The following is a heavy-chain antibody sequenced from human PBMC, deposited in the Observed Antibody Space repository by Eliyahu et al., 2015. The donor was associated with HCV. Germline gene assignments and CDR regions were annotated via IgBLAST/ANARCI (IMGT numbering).Heavy chain of an antibody. CDR1: GFTFDDYA. CDR3: AKEAASSGYNWFDP. J-gene: IGHJ5*02. V-gene: IGHV3-9*01. Sequence: EVQLVESGGGLVQPGRSLRLSCAASGFTFDDYAMPWVRQAPGKGLEWVSGIRWNSGTIGYADSVKGRFTISRDNAKNSLYLQMNSLRAEDTALYYCAKEAASSGYNWFDPWGQGTLVTVSS. D-gene: IGHD3-10*01. CDR2: IRWNSGTI.